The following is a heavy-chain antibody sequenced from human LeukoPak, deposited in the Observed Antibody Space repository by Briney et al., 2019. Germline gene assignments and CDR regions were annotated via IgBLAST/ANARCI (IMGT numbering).Heavy chain of an antibody. CDR3: TRGPPRVTWFDP. V-gene: IGHV4-61*01. CDR1: GGSVSSGSCY. CDR2: IYYSGRA. J-gene: IGHJ5*02. Sequence: PSETLSLTCTVSGGSVSSGSCYWNWIRQPPGKGLEWIGSIYYSGRANYNPSLKSRVTMSVDTSRNQFSLKLRSVTAADTAVYYCTRGPPRVTWFDPWGQGTLVTVSS.